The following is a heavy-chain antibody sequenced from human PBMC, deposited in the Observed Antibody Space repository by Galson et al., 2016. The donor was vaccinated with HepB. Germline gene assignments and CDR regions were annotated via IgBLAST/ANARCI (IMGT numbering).Heavy chain of an antibody. Sequence: SVKVSCKASGGTFSSYAVSWVRQAPGQGLEWMGGIIPIFGTTNSAQKFQGRVTITADKSTSTADMELTSLRFEDTAVYYGARTHYDCSNNNCYLPDYYYYGIDVWGQGTTVTVSS. D-gene: IGHD2-2*01. CDR3: ARTHYDCSNNNCYLPDYYYYGIDV. CDR1: GGTFSSYA. V-gene: IGHV1-69*06. CDR2: IIPIFGTT. J-gene: IGHJ6*02.